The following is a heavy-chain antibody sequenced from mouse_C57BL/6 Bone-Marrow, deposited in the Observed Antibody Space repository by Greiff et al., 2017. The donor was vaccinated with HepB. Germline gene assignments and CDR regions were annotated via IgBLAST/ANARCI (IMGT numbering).Heavy chain of an antibody. Sequence: QVHVKQSGAELARPGASVKLSCKASGYTFTSYGISWVKQRTGQGLEWIGEIYPRSGNTYYNEKFKGKATLTADKSSSTAYMELRSLTSEDSAVYFCARNYGSSPFAYWGQGTLVTVSA. V-gene: IGHV1-81*01. J-gene: IGHJ3*01. CDR3: ARNYGSSPFAY. D-gene: IGHD1-1*01. CDR1: GYTFTSYG. CDR2: IYPRSGNT.